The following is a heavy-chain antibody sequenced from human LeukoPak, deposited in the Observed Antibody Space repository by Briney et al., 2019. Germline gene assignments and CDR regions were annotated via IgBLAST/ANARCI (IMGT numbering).Heavy chain of an antibody. J-gene: IGHJ4*02. CDR1: GGSISSYY. Sequence: SSETLSLTCTVSGGSISSYYWSWIRQPPGKGLEWIGYIYYSGSTNYNPSLKSRVTISIDTSKNQFSLKLSSVTAADTAVYYCARERNPGRGRPFDYWGQGTLVTVSS. V-gene: IGHV4-59*01. CDR3: ARERNPGRGRPFDY. CDR2: IYYSGST. D-gene: IGHD1-14*01.